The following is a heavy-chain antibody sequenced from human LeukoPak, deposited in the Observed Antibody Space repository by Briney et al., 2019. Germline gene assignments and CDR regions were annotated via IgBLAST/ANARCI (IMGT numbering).Heavy chain of an antibody. D-gene: IGHD3-22*01. Sequence: PSETLSLTCSVSGYSISSGYYWDWIRQPPGKGLEWIASIYYSGTTYYNPSLKSRVTISVDTSKNQFSLKVNSVTAADTAVYYCAREYSSSPDYWGQGALVTVSS. CDR2: IYYSGTT. V-gene: IGHV4-38-2*02. CDR1: GYSISSGYY. CDR3: AREYSSSPDY. J-gene: IGHJ4*02.